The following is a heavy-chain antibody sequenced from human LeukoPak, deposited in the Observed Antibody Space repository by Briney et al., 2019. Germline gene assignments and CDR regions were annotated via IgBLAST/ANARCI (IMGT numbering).Heavy chain of an antibody. D-gene: IGHD3-16*02. CDR3: ASLLTSGGVIAPLHYYYGMDV. V-gene: IGHV3-53*04. CDR2: IYSGGST. Sequence: GGSLRLSCAASGFTVSSNYMSWVRQAPGKGLEWVSVIYSGGSTYYADSVKGRFTISRHNSKNTLYLQMNSLRAEDTAVYYCASLLTSGGVIAPLHYYYGMDVWGQGTTVTVSS. J-gene: IGHJ6*02. CDR1: GFTVSSNY.